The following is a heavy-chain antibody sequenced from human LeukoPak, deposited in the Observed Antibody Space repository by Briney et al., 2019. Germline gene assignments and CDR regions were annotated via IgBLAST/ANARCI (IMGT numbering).Heavy chain of an antibody. V-gene: IGHV4-30-2*01. D-gene: IGHD5-18*01. CDR3: ARVSGYNNGSFDP. CDR1: GGSISSGGYS. Sequence: SETLSLTCAVSGGSISSGGYSWSWIRQPPGKGLEWIGYIYHSGSTYYNPSLKSRVTISVDRSKNQFSLRLSSVTAADTAVYYCARVSGYNNGSFDPWGQGTLVTVSS. J-gene: IGHJ5*02. CDR2: IYHSGST.